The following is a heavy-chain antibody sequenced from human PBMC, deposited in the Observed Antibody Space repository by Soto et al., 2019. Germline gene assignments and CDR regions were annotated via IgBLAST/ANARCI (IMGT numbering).Heavy chain of an antibody. CDR3: ARDPYSGGDCYHFDF. CDR2: INPDGGGT. D-gene: IGHD2-21*02. Sequence: QVQLVQSGAEVKKPGASVKVSCKASGYTFDSYYIHWVRQAPGQRLEWMGLINPDGGGTSYAQNLRGRVTMTRDTSTCTVYMELSSLRSEDTAMYYCARDPYSGGDCYHFDFWGPGTLVTVSS. CDR1: GYTFDSYY. J-gene: IGHJ4*02. V-gene: IGHV1-46*02.